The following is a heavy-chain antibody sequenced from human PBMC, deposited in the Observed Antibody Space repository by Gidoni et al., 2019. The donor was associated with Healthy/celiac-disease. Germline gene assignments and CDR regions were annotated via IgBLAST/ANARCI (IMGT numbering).Heavy chain of an antibody. CDR3: AIDGGYCSSTSCYMDAFDI. CDR1: GYTFNIYG. D-gene: IGHD2-2*02. CDR2: ISAYNGHT. V-gene: IGHV1-18*01. Sequence: QLQLVQSGAEVKKPGASVTVSCQASGYTFNIYGISWVRQAPGQGLEWMGWISAYNGHTNYAPKLQGRVTMTTDTSTSTAYMELRSLRSDDTAVYYCAIDGGYCSSTSCYMDAFDIWGQGTMVTVSS. J-gene: IGHJ3*02.